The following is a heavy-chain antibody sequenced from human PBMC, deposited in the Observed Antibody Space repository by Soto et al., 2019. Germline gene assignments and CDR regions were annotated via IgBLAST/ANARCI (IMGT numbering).Heavy chain of an antibody. CDR2: INHSGST. Sequence: SETLSLTCAVYGGSFSGYYWSWIRQPPGKGLEWIGEINHSGSTNYNPSLKSRVTISVDTSKNQFSLKLSSVTAADTAVYYCASIYHGLPPPEYYMDVWGKGTTVTVSS. CDR3: ASIYHGLPPPEYYMDV. V-gene: IGHV4-34*01. J-gene: IGHJ6*03. D-gene: IGHD3-16*02. CDR1: GGSFSGYY.